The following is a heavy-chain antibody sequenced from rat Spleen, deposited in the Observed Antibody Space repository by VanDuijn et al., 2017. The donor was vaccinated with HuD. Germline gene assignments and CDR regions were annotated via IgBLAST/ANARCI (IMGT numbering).Heavy chain of an antibody. CDR1: GYSITSNY. J-gene: IGHJ2*01. V-gene: IGHV3-1*01. D-gene: IGHD4-1*01. CDR3: ARGAPYYFDY. CDR2: INYSGFT. Sequence: EVQLQESGPGLVKPSQSFSLTCSVTGYSITSNYWAWIRKFPGNKMEWMGYINYSGFTGYNPSLKSRISITRDTSKNQFCLQLNSVTTEDTATYYCARGAPYYFDYWGQGVMVTVSS.